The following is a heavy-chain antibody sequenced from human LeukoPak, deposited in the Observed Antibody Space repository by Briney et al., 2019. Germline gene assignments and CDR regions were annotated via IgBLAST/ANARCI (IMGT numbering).Heavy chain of an antibody. CDR1: GFTFSGYW. V-gene: IGHV3-74*03. CDR2: IKRDGSST. CDR3: ARVGTTSNFYYYYGMDV. J-gene: IGHJ6*02. D-gene: IGHD2/OR15-2a*01. Sequence: GGSLRLSCAASGFTFSGYWMHWVRQAPGKGLVWVSRIKRDGSSTMYADSVKGRFTISRDNAKNTLYLQMNSLRAEDTAVYYCARVGTTSNFYYYYGMDVWGQGTTVTVSS.